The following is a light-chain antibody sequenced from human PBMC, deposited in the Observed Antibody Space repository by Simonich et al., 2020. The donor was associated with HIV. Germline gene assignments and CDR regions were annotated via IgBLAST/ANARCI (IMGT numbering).Light chain of an antibody. CDR2: DAS. CDR1: QNIRNY. CDR3: QQYDNLPLT. Sequence: DIQLTQSPSSLSASVGDRVTITCQPSQNIRNYLNWSQQKPGKAQKLLIYDASNLETGVPSRYSGSGSGTDFTFTISSLQPEDIATYYCQQYDNLPLTFGGGTKVEIK. J-gene: IGKJ4*01. V-gene: IGKV1-33*01.